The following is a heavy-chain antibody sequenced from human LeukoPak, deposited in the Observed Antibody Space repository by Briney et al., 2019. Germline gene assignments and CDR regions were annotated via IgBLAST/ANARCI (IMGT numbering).Heavy chain of an antibody. CDR1: GFTFSSFT. CDR2: ISSSSSAI. Sequence: GGSLRLSCAASGFTFSSFTMNWVRQAPGRGLEGISYISSSSSAIYYADSVKGRFTISRDNAKNSLYLQMNSLRAEDTAVYYCAREPRGTPGAFDIWGQGTMVTVSS. D-gene: IGHD1-1*01. V-gene: IGHV3-48*01. CDR3: AREPRGTPGAFDI. J-gene: IGHJ3*02.